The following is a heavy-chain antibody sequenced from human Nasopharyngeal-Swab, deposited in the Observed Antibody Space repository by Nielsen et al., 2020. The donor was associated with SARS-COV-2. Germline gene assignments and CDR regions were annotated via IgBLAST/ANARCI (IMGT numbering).Heavy chain of an antibody. Sequence: SETLSLTCTVSGGSTSSYYWSWIRQPPGKGLEWIGYIYYSGSTNYNPSLKSRVTISVDTSKNQFSLKLSSVTAADTAVYYCARDGGRMYSPRAFDIWGQGTMVTVSS. V-gene: IGHV4-59*01. D-gene: IGHD3-16*01. CDR1: GGSTSSYY. CDR3: ARDGGRMYSPRAFDI. CDR2: IYYSGST. J-gene: IGHJ3*02.